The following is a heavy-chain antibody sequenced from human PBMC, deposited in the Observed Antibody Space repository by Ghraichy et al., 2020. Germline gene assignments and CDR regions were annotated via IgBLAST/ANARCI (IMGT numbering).Heavy chain of an antibody. V-gene: IGHV4-61*01. D-gene: IGHD3-9*01. CDR2: IYYSGST. Sequence: SETLSLTCTVSRGAVSSGSYYWSWIRQPPGKGLEWIGYIYYSGSTNYNPSLKSRVTISVDTSKNQFSLKLSSVTAADTAVYYCARGPLRDILTGYPVDYWGQGTLVTVSS. J-gene: IGHJ4*02. CDR1: RGAVSSGSYY. CDR3: ARGPLRDILTGYPVDY.